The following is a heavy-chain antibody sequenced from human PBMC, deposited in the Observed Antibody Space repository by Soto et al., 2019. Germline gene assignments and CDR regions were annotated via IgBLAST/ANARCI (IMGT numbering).Heavy chain of an antibody. J-gene: IGHJ3*02. CDR2: INSDGSST. CDR3: ARDGGGYGDYVDI. D-gene: IGHD4-17*01. V-gene: IGHV3-74*01. Sequence: GGSLRLSCAASGFTFSSYWMHRVRQAPGKGLVWVSRINSDGSSTSYADSVKGRFTISRDNAKNTLYLQMNSLRAEDTAVYYCARDGGGYGDYVDIWGQGTMVTVSS. CDR1: GFTFSSYW.